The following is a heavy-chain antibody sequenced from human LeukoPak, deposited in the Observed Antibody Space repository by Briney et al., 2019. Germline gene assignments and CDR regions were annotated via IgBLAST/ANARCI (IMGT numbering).Heavy chain of an antibody. CDR1: GYAFTGYY. D-gene: IGHD2-15*01. CDR2: INPYSGGT. J-gene: IGHJ4*02. V-gene: IGHV1-2*02. Sequence: ASVKVSCKASGYAFTGYYINWVRQAPGQGLEWMGWINPYSGGTDYAQKFQGRVTMTRDTSISTVYLELSRLRSDDTAIYYCARPSHIVVAIDYWGQGTLVTVSS. CDR3: ARPSHIVVAIDY.